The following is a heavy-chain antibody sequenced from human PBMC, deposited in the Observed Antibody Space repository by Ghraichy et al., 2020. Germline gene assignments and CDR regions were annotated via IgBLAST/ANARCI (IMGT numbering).Heavy chain of an antibody. CDR3: ARRSGYIVGGMDV. Sequence: SETLSLTCTVSGGSISSGGYYWSWIRQHPGKGLELIGYIYYSGSTSYNPSLKSRVTISVDTSKNQFSLKLSSVTAADTAVYYCARRSGYIVGGMDVWGQGATVTVAS. J-gene: IGHJ6*02. CDR1: GGSISSGGYY. CDR2: IYYSGST. V-gene: IGHV4-31*03. D-gene: IGHD3-3*01.